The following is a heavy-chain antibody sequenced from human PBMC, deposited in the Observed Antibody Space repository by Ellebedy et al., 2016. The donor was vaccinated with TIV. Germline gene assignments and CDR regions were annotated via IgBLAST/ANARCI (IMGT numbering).Heavy chain of an antibody. D-gene: IGHD4-23*01. Sequence: MPSETLSLTCTVSGCPISSSSYYWGWIRQPPGKGLEWIGSIYYSGSTYYNPSLKSRVTISVDTSKNQFSLKLSSVTAADTAVYYCARRTVVTPRNAFDIWGQGTMVTVSS. J-gene: IGHJ3*02. CDR1: GCPISSSSYY. V-gene: IGHV4-39*01. CDR2: IYYSGST. CDR3: ARRTVVTPRNAFDI.